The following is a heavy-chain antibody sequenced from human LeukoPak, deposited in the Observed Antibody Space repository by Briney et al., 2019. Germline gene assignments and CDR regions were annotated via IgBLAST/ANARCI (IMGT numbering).Heavy chain of an antibody. Sequence: SETLSLTCSVSDDSITMYYWTWIRQPPGKGLEWLGYIYYSGSTYYNPSLKSRVTISVDSSNNQFSLKLSSVTAADTGVYFCTKVTSFGALLAASGPWYFDLWGRGTLVTVSS. CDR1: DDSITMYY. D-gene: IGHD6-13*01. V-gene: IGHV4-59*08. CDR2: IYYSGST. J-gene: IGHJ2*01. CDR3: TKVTSFGALLAASGPWYFDL.